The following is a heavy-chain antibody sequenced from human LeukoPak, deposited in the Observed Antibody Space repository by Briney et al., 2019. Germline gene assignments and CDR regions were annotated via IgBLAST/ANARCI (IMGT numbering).Heavy chain of an antibody. V-gene: IGHV4-61*02. CDR2: IYTSGST. CDR1: GGSISSGSYY. D-gene: IGHD1-26*01. Sequence: PSETLSLTCTVSGGSISSGSYYWSWIRQPAGKGLEWIGRIYTSGSTNYNPSLKSRVTISVDTSKNQFSLKLSSVTAADTAVYYCARGRVVGATRPTRQKYYFDYWGQGTLVTVSS. J-gene: IGHJ4*02. CDR3: ARGRVVGATRPTRQKYYFDY.